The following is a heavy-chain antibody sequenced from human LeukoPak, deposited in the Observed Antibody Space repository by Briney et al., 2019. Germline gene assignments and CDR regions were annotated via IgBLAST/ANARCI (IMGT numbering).Heavy chain of an antibody. CDR2: IYPGDSDT. V-gene: IGHV5-51*01. J-gene: IGHJ4*02. CDR3: ARHFRSNGDFGPPDY. Sequence: GESLKISCKGSGYSITSYWIAWVRQMPGKGLEWIGIIYPGDSDTRYSPSFQGQVTISADKSISTAYLQWSSLKASDTAMYYCARHFRSNGDFGPPDYWGQGTLVTVSS. CDR1: GYSITSYW. D-gene: IGHD4-17*01.